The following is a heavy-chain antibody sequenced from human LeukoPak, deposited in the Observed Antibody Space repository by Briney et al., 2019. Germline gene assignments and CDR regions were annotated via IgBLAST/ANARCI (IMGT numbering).Heavy chain of an antibody. CDR2: ISYDGSNK. Sequence: GGSLRLSCAASGFTFSSYAMHWVRQAPGKGLEWVAVISYDGSNKYYADSVKGRFTISRDNSKNTLYLQMNSLRAEDTAVYYCARGDSSSPETDSYFDYWGQGTLVTVSS. V-gene: IGHV3-30-3*01. CDR3: ARGDSSSPETDSYFDY. D-gene: IGHD6-6*01. J-gene: IGHJ4*02. CDR1: GFTFSSYA.